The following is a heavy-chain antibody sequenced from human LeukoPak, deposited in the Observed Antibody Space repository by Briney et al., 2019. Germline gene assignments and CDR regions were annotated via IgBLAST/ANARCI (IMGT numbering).Heavy chain of an antibody. D-gene: IGHD6-6*01. J-gene: IGHJ4*02. CDR3: ARDLGGSGIARYEYYLDY. V-gene: IGHV3-21*01. CDR1: GFTFSSYS. Sequence: GGSLRLSCAASGFTFSSYSMNWVRQAPGKGLEWVSSISSSSSYIYYADSVKGRFTISRDNAKNSLYLQMNSLRAEDTAVYYCARDLGGSGIARYEYYLDYWGQGTLVTVSS. CDR2: ISSSSSYI.